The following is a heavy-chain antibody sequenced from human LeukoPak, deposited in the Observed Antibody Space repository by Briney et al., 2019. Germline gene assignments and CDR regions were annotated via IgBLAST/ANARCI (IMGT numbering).Heavy chain of an antibody. V-gene: IGHV4-39*01. CDR3: AVVVLPPGGAFDI. CDR2: IYYSGNT. Sequence: SETLSLTCTVSGGSISSSSYYCGWIRQPPGKGLEWIGSIYYSGNTYYNPSLKSRVTISVDTSKNQFSLKLSSVTAADTAVYYCAVVVLPPGGAFDIWGQGTMVTVSS. J-gene: IGHJ3*02. CDR1: GGSISSSSYY. D-gene: IGHD2-15*01.